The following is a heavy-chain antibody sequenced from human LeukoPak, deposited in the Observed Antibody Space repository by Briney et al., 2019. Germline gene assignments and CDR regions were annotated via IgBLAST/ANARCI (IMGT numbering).Heavy chain of an antibody. Sequence: GGSLRLSCAASGFTFSSYAMSWVRQAPGKGLEWVSAISGSGGSTYYADSVKGRFTISRHNSKNTLYLQMNSLRAEDTAVYYCAMPYYYDSSGSGFDYWGEGTLVTVSS. CDR2: ISGSGGST. D-gene: IGHD3-22*01. CDR1: GFTFSSYA. CDR3: AMPYYYDSSGSGFDY. J-gene: IGHJ4*02. V-gene: IGHV3-23*01.